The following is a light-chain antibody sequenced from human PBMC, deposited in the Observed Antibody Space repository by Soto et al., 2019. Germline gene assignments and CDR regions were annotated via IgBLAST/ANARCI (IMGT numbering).Light chain of an antibody. CDR1: QSVSNY. V-gene: IGKV3-11*01. CDR2: GAS. CDR3: QHNSSSGT. Sequence: EIVLTQSPATLSLSPGERATLSCRASQSVSNYLAWYQQKTGQAPRLLLYGASNRATSIPDRFSSRGSGTDFTLTSSILAPDYLADYCRQHNSSSGTFGRGTKVDI. J-gene: IGKJ4*02.